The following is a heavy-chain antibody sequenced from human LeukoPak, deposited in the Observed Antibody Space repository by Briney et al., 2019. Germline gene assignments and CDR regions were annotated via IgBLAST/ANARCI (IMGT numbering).Heavy chain of an antibody. CDR3: AKAMEYCSGGTCYSFPD. CDR1: GFTFSSYG. D-gene: IGHD2-15*01. V-gene: IGHV3-30*02. CDR2: IGYDGSNK. J-gene: IGHJ4*02. Sequence: GGSLRLSCAASGFTFSSYGMHWVRQAPGKGLEWVAFIGYDGSNKWYADSVKGRFAISRDNSKNTLYLQMNSLKIEDTAVYYCAKAMEYCSGGTCYSFPDWGPGTLVTVSS.